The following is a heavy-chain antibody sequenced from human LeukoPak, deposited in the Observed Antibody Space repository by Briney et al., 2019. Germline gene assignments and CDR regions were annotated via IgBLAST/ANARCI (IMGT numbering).Heavy chain of an antibody. CDR1: GGSISSSSYY. J-gene: IGHJ4*02. D-gene: IGHD3-3*01. CDR3: ARFLEWLTYFDY. Sequence: SETLSLTCTVSGGSISSSSYYWGWLRQPPGTGLEWIGSIYYSGSTYYNPSLKSRVTISVDTSKNQFSLKLSSVTAADTAVYYCARFLEWLTYFDYWGQGTLVTVSS. CDR2: IYYSGST. V-gene: IGHV4-39*07.